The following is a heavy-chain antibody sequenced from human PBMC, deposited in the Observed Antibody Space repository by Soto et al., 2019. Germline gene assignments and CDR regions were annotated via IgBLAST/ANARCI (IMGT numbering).Heavy chain of an antibody. Sequence: GASVKVSCKASGYTFTTYDISWVRQAPGQGLEWMGRISTYNGNTNYPQSLQGRLTLTTDTSTATAYMELRSLRSDDTAVYYCARDPYHVLLVNAPNLYVMDVCGQGTTVIGSS. CDR2: ISTYNGNT. V-gene: IGHV1-18*01. D-gene: IGHD2-8*01. CDR1: GYTFTTYD. J-gene: IGHJ6*02. CDR3: ARDPYHVLLVNAPNLYVMDV.